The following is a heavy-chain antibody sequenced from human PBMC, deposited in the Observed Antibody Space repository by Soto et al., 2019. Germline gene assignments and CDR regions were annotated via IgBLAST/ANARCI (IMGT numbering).Heavy chain of an antibody. J-gene: IGHJ6*02. CDR1: GFTFSSYA. V-gene: IGHV3-30-3*01. Sequence: QVQLVESGGGVVQPGRSLRLSCAASGFTFSSYAMHWVRQAPGKGLEWVAVISYDGSNKYYADSVKGRFTISRDNSKNTLYQQMNSLRAEDTAVDYCANLPGVPAAMLDPRLNYYYYGMDVWGQGTTVTVAS. CDR3: ANLPGVPAAMLDPRLNYYYYGMDV. CDR2: ISYDGSNK. D-gene: IGHD2-2*01.